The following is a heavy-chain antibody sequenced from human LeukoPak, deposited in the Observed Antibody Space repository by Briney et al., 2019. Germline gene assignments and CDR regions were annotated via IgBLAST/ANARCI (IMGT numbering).Heavy chain of an antibody. CDR1: GFTFDDYA. CDR3: AKDLLSTVTTGDFDY. Sequence: PGGSLRLSCAASGFTFDDYAMHWVRHAPGKGLEWVSGISWNSGSIGYADSVKGRFTISRDNAKNSLYLQMNSLRAEDTALYYCAKDLLSTVTTGDFDYWGQGTLVTVSS. CDR2: ISWNSGSI. V-gene: IGHV3-9*01. D-gene: IGHD4-17*01. J-gene: IGHJ4*02.